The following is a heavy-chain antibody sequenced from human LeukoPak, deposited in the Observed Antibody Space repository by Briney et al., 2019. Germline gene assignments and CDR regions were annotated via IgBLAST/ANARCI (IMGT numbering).Heavy chain of an antibody. CDR3: AKDPLNSYGIFDY. V-gene: IGHV3-23*01. D-gene: IGHD5-18*01. Sequence: GGSLRLSCAASGFTSSSYAMSWVRQAPGTGLEWVSAISGSGGSTYYADSVKGRFTISRDNSKNTLYLQMNSLRAEDTAVYYCAKDPLNSYGIFDYWGQGTLVTVSS. J-gene: IGHJ4*02. CDR2: ISGSGGST. CDR1: GFTSSSYA.